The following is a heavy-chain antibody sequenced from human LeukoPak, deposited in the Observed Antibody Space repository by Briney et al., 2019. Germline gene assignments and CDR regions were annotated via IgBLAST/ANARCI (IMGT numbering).Heavy chain of an antibody. Sequence: GGSLRLSCAASGFTFSSKYMSWVRQAPGKGLEWVSVIYRGGSTYYADSVKGRFTTSRDNSKNTLYLQMNSLRAEDTAVYYCARDGDYGDAFDIWGQGTMVAVSS. CDR2: IYRGGST. J-gene: IGHJ3*02. D-gene: IGHD3-16*01. CDR1: GFTFSSKY. CDR3: ARDGDYGDAFDI. V-gene: IGHV3-66*01.